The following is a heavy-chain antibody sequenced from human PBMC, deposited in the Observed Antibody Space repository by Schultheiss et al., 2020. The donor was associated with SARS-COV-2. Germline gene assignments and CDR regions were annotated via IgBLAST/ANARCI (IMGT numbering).Heavy chain of an antibody. D-gene: IGHD3-22*01. CDR2: IWYDGSNK. CDR3: ARDRVHYDSSGYSDY. V-gene: IGHV3-33*08. J-gene: IGHJ4*02. CDR1: GFTFSSYA. Sequence: GGSLRLSCAASGFTFSSYAMSWVRQAPGKGLEWVAVIWYDGSNKYYADSVKGRFTISRDNSKNTLYLQMNSLRAEDTAVYYCARDRVHYDSSGYSDYWGQGTLVTVSS.